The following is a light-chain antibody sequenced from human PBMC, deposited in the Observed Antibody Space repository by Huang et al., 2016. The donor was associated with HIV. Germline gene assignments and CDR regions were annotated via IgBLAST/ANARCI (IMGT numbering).Light chain of an antibody. Sequence: EIVLTRSPATLSLSPGERATLSCRASQSVSSYLAWYQQKPGQAPRLVIYGTSNRAAGIPARVSGSGTGTDFTLTMSRLETEDFAVYYCQQRGSWHWPFGQGTKVEIK. V-gene: IGKV3D-11*02. CDR1: QSVSSY. CDR3: QQRGSWHWP. J-gene: IGKJ1*01. CDR2: GTS.